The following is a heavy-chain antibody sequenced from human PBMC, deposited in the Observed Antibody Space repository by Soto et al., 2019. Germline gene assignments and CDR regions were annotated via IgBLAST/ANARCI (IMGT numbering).Heavy chain of an antibody. CDR3: AKDRQNGDYGYKFDY. Sequence: ASVKVSCKASGYNFVAYYMHWVRQAPGQGLERMGWINPSSGATNFAERFQGRVTMTSDTSISTFYMEIKRLNSDDTAVYFCAKDRQNGDYGYKFDYWGQGTLVTVSS. V-gene: IGHV1-2*02. CDR2: INPSSGAT. D-gene: IGHD2-21*02. J-gene: IGHJ4*02. CDR1: GYNFVAYY.